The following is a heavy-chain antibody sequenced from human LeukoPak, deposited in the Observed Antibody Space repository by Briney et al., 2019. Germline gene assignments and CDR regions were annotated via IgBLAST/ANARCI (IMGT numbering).Heavy chain of an antibody. CDR1: GGSISSYY. Sequence: SETLSLTCTVSGGSISSYYWSWIRQPPGKGLEWIGYIYYSGSTNYNPSLKSRVTISVDTSKNQFSLKLSSVTAADTAVYYCARDRDHYYWGQGTLVTVSS. CDR2: IYYSGST. J-gene: IGHJ4*02. CDR3: ARDRDHYY. D-gene: IGHD3-10*01. V-gene: IGHV4-59*01.